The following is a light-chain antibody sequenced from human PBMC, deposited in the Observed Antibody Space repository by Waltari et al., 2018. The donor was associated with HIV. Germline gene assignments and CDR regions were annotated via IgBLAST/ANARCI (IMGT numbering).Light chain of an antibody. J-gene: IGLJ2*01. Sequence: SYELTQPPSVSVSPRQATSTTCSGPNLESKYVCWYQQKPGQPPVLVIYKDTTRPSGIPERFSGSSSGNTATLTISRTQAVDEGDYYCQAWDSSTVIFGRGTKLTVL. CDR3: QAWDSSTVI. CDR1: NLESKY. V-gene: IGLV3-1*01. CDR2: KDT.